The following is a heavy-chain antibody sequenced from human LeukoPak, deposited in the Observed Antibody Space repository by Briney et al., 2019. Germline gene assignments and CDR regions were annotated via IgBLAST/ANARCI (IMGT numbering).Heavy chain of an antibody. Sequence: SETLSHTCAVSGASISSGAYYWTWIRRHPGKGLEWIGHIFYNGATYYNPSLNSRVTLSVDTSGTQFSLKLRSLTAADTAVYFCARRKTLQFDSFGQLEFWGQGKLATVSA. CDR1: GASISSGAYY. D-gene: IGHD3-22*01. CDR2: IFYNGAT. V-gene: IGHV4-31*11. J-gene: IGHJ4*02. CDR3: ARRKTLQFDSFGQLEF.